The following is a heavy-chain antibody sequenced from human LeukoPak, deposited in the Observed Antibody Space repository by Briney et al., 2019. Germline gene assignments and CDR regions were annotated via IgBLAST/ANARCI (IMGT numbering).Heavy chain of an antibody. D-gene: IGHD4-17*01. Sequence: GRSLRLSCAAPGFTFSSYAMHWVRQAPGKGLEWVSGISWNSGSIGYADSVKGRFTISRDNAKNSLYLQMNSLRAEDTAVYYCATLTVTTPSFDYWGQGTLVTVSS. CDR2: ISWNSGSI. J-gene: IGHJ4*02. V-gene: IGHV3-9*01. CDR1: GFTFSSYA. CDR3: ATLTVTTPSFDY.